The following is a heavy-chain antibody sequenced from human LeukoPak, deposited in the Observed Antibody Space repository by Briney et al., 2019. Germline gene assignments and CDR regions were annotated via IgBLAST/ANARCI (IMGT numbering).Heavy chain of an antibody. CDR1: GYTFTGYS. CDR2: INPNSGGT. D-gene: IGHD1-26*01. J-gene: IGHJ4*02. V-gene: IGHV1-2*02. Sequence: ASVKVSCKASGYTFTGYSMHWVRQAPGQGLEWMGWINPNSGGTNYAQKFQGRVTMTRDTSINTAYMELSSLRSDDTAVYYCAKEGLERWELSGYYWGQGTLVTVSS. CDR3: AKEGLERWELSGYY.